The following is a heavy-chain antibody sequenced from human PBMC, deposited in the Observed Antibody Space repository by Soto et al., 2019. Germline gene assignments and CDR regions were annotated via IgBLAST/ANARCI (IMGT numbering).Heavy chain of an antibody. J-gene: IGHJ4*02. CDR1: GGSISSYY. V-gene: IGHV4-59*08. Sequence: SETLSLTCTVSGGSISSYYWGWIRQPPGKGLEWIGYIYYSGSTNYNPSLKSRVTISVDTSKNQFSLKLSSVTAADTAVYYCATHNSYCSGGSCETYYFDYWGQGTLVTVSS. D-gene: IGHD2-15*01. CDR3: ATHNSYCSGGSCETYYFDY. CDR2: IYYSGST.